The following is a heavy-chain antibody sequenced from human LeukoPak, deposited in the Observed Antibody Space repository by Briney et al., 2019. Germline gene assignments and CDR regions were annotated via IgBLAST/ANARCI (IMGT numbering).Heavy chain of an antibody. CDR2: ICSSSCYI. J-gene: IGHJ6*03. CDR3: ARGPNYDYYMDV. Sequence: GGSLRLSCAASGFTFSSYSMNWVRQAPGKGLEWVSSICSSSCYIYYADSVKGRVTISRDNAKSSLYLQMNSLRAEDTAVYYCARGPNYDYYMDVWGKGTTVTVSS. CDR1: GFTFSSYS. V-gene: IGHV3-21*01.